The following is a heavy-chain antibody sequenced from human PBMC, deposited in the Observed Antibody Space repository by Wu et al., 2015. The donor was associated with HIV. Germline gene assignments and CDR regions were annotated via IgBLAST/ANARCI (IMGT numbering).Heavy chain of an antibody. CDR3: ARDFVTSVTAIRGVH. CDR1: GYTFNNYG. Sequence: QVQLVQSGAEVKKPGASVKVSCKASGYTFNNYGISWVRQAPGQGLEWMGRIIPIFGTTNYAQKFQRRVTITADGSTSTVYMEVSSLISEDTAVYYCARDFVTSVTAIRGVHWGQGTLVTVSS. V-gene: IGHV1-69*13. J-gene: IGHJ4*01. D-gene: IGHD4-17*01. CDR2: IIPIFGTT.